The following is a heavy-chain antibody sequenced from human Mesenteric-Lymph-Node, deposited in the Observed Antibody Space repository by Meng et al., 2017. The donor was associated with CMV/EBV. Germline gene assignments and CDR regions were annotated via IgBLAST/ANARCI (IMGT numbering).Heavy chain of an antibody. Sequence: SGFTFRSYAMSWVRQAPGKGLEWISVIYSDGSTTYYADSVKGRFTISRDDSRNTLYLQMNSLRAEDTAVYYCAKCNLGGVYYSHFDHWAQGTLVTVSS. CDR3: AKCNLGGVYYSHFDH. J-gene: IGHJ4*02. V-gene: IGHV3-23*03. CDR2: IYSDGSTT. D-gene: IGHD3-22*01. CDR1: GFTFRSYA.